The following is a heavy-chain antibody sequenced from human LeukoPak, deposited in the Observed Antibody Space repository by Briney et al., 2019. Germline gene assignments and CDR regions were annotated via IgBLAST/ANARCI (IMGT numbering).Heavy chain of an antibody. CDR2: IYPGDSDT. D-gene: IGHD6-13*01. CDR3: ARPASSSWYRGPFDP. V-gene: IGHV5-51*01. CDR1: GYRFTSYW. Sequence: GEFLKISCKGSGYRFTSYWIGWVRPMPGKGLEWMGIIYPGDSDTRYSPSFQGQVTISADKSISTAYLQWSSLKASDTAMYYCARPASSSWYRGPFDPWGQGTLVTVSS. J-gene: IGHJ5*02.